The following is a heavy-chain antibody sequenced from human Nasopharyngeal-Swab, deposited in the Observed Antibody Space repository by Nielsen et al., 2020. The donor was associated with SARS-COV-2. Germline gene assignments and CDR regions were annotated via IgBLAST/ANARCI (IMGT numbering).Heavy chain of an antibody. Sequence: GESLKISCTPSEFTLRNHWMHWVRLTPGKGLVWVSGIDFDGSNTFYADSVKGRFTISRDNGENTLSLQMNSLRDEDTGVYYCGSVFKIWGQGVLVTV. CDR2: IDFDGSNT. V-gene: IGHV3-74*01. J-gene: IGHJ4*02. CDR1: EFTLRNHW. CDR3: GSVFKI.